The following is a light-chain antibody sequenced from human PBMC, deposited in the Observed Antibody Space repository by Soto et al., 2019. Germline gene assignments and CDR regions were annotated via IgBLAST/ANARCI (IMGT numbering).Light chain of an antibody. CDR3: QQSYSTPFT. Sequence: DIQMTHSPSSLSASVGDRVTITCRASQSISSYLNWYQQKPVKAPKLLIYAASSLQSGVPSRFSGSGSGTDFALTISTLQPEDFATYYCQQSYSTPFTFGGGTKVELK. CDR2: AAS. V-gene: IGKV1-39*01. J-gene: IGKJ4*01. CDR1: QSISSY.